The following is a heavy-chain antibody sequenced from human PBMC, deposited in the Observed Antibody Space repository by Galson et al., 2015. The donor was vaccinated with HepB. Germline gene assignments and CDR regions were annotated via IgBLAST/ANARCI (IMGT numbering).Heavy chain of an antibody. CDR3: AKDHEGPAAMRDAFDI. Sequence: SLRLSCAASGFTFSSYAMSWVRQAPGKGLEWVSAISGSGGSTYYADSVKGRFTISRDNSKNTLYLQMNSLRAEDTAVYYCAKDHEGPAAMRDAFDIWGQGTMVTVSS. CDR2: ISGSGGST. J-gene: IGHJ3*02. D-gene: IGHD2-2*01. V-gene: IGHV3-23*01. CDR1: GFTFSSYA.